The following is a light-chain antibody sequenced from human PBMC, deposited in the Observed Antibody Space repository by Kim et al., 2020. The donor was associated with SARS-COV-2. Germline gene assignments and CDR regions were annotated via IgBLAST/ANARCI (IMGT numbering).Light chain of an antibody. CDR2: DAS. CDR3: QQRTKWST. CDR1: ESISSY. V-gene: IGKV3-11*01. Sequence: SLSTVETATLSCRASESISSYLDRYQQRPGQPPRHLIYDASTRPAGVPARFSGSGSGTDFTLTISSLEPEDSASYFCQQRTKWSTFGGGTKVDIK. J-gene: IGKJ4*01.